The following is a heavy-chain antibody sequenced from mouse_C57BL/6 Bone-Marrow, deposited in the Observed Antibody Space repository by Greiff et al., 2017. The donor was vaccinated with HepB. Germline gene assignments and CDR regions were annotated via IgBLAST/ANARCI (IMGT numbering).Heavy chain of an antibody. CDR3: ARERNYGSSYGYFDV. D-gene: IGHD1-1*01. V-gene: IGHV1-63*01. J-gene: IGHJ1*03. CDR2: IYPGGGYT. Sequence: QVQLQQSGAELVRPGTSVKMSCKASGYTFTNYWIGWAKQRPGHGLEWIGDIYPGGGYTNHNEKFKGKATLTADKSSSTAYMQFSSLTSEDSAIYYCARERNYGSSYGYFDVWGTGTTVTVSS. CDR1: GYTFTNYW.